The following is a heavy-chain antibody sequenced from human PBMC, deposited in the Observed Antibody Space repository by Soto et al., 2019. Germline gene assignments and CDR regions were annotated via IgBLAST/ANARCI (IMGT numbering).Heavy chain of an antibody. CDR1: GFTFNNYN. D-gene: IGHD3-16*01. V-gene: IGHV3-21*01. Sequence: GGSLRLSCAGSGFTFNNYNMNWVRQAPGKGLEWVSSIAARGSGYRYYAESVKGRFTITRDVAKKSLYLQMNNLRADDTALYYCARDIEGADVFDLWGQGKMVTVSS. J-gene: IGHJ3*01. CDR2: IAARGSGYR. CDR3: ARDIEGADVFDL.